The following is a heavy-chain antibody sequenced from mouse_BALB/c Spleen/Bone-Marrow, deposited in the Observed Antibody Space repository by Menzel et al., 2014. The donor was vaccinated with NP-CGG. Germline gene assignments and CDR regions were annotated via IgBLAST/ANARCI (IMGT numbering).Heavy chain of an antibody. CDR3: ARGDGYAMDY. CDR1: GFNIKDYY. V-gene: IGHV14-1*02. J-gene: IGHJ4*01. Sequence: EVMLVESGAEIVRPGALVKLSCKASGFNIKDYYMQWVKQRPEQGLEWIGWVDPENGNTIYDPKFQGKASITADTSSNTACLQLSSLTSEDTAVYYCARGDGYAMDYWGQGTSVTVSS. CDR2: VDPENGNT.